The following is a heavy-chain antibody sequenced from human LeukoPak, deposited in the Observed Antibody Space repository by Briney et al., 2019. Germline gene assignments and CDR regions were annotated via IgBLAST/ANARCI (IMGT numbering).Heavy chain of an antibody. Sequence: EASVKVSCKASGYTFSDYYLHWVRQAPGQGLEWMGWINPNSGDTHYAQMFQGRVILTRDTSINTAHMELRRLRSDDTAVYYCVKSAQYSSAWFTGCCDYWGQGAQVTVSS. CDR1: GYTFSDYY. D-gene: IGHD4-11*01. CDR2: INPNSGDT. V-gene: IGHV1-2*02. CDR3: VKSAQYSSAWFTGCCDY. J-gene: IGHJ4*02.